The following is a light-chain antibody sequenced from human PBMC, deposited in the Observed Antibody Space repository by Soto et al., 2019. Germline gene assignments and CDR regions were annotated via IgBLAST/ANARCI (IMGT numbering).Light chain of an antibody. J-gene: IGKJ4*02. V-gene: IGKV3-11*01. CDR2: AAS. Sequence: IVLTQSPATLSLSPGESATLSCRASQSLNRYLAWFQQKHGQAPRLLMYAASNRATDIPARFSGRESRTDFSLTISSLEPVDFAVYTCRQPSDWPLTFGGGTSVVIK. CDR3: RQPSDWPLT. CDR1: QSLNRY.